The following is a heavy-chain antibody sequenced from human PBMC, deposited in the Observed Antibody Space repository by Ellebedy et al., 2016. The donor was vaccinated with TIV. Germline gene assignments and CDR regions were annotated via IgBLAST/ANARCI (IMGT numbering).Heavy chain of an antibody. CDR3: ATSYDSSGYYDDDAFDI. Sequence: MPSETLSLTCTVSGGSISTYYWSWIRQPPGKGLEWIGYIYYSGSTKYNPSLKSRVTMSVDTSKKQFSLHLSSVTAADTAVYDCATSYDSSGYYDDDAFDIWGQGTMVTVSS. V-gene: IGHV4-59*01. CDR1: GGSISTYY. CDR2: IYYSGST. D-gene: IGHD3-22*01. J-gene: IGHJ3*02.